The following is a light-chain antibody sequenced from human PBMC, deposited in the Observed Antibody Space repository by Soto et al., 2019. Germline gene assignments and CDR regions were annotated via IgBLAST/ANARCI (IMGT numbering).Light chain of an antibody. J-gene: IGKJ5*01. CDR1: QTISSW. V-gene: IGKV1-5*03. CDR3: NSRA. Sequence: HRTTYPSTRSGYDGDRVTITCRANQTISSWLAWYQQKPGKAPKLLIYKASTLKSGVPSRFSGSGSGTEVTLTISRLQTDDFATYFGNSRAFGQGTRLEIK. CDR2: KAS.